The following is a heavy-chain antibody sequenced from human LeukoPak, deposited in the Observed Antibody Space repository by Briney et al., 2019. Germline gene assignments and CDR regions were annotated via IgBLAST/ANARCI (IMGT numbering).Heavy chain of an antibody. CDR3: ASGRWLQLLGFDY. J-gene: IGHJ4*02. D-gene: IGHD5-24*01. V-gene: IGHV1-69*05. CDR2: IIPIFGTA. CDR1: GGTFSSYA. Sequence: LVKVSCKASGGTFSSYAISWVRQAPGQGLEWMGRIIPIFGTANYAQKFQGRVTITTDESTSTAYMELSSLRSEDTAVYYCASGRWLQLLGFDYWGQGTLVTVSS.